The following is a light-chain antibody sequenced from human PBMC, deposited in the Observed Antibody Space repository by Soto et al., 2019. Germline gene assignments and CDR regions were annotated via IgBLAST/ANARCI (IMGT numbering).Light chain of an antibody. V-gene: IGLV1-44*01. CDR3: AVWDDSLGRYV. CDR2: SNS. J-gene: IGLJ1*01. CDR1: SSNIGSDT. Sequence: QSVLTQPPSASGTPGQRVTVSCSGSSSNIGSDTAKWDHQLPGAAPKLLIYSNSERPSGVPDRFSGSKSGPSASLAISGLQSEDEADYYGAVWDDSLGRYVFGTGTKRTLL.